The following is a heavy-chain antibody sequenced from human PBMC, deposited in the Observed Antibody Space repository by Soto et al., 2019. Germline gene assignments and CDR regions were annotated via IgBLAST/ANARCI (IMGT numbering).Heavy chain of an antibody. Sequence: EVQLLESGGGLVQPGGSLRISCAASGFTFSNYAMSWVRQAPGKGLEWVSLISDSGGSTYYADSVKGRFTISRDNSKNTLYLQMNSLRVEDTALYYRATGPRSGNWGQGTLVTVSS. J-gene: IGHJ4*02. V-gene: IGHV3-23*01. D-gene: IGHD4-17*01. CDR1: GFTFSNYA. CDR2: ISDSGGST. CDR3: ATGPRSGN.